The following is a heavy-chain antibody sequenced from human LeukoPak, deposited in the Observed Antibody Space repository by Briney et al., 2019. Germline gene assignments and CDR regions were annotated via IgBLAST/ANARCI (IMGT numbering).Heavy chain of an antibody. CDR2: IFYNGST. D-gene: IGHD3-10*01. V-gene: IGHV4-59*01. CDR3: AKDRAAGSDWLDP. CDR1: GGSFGLYH. J-gene: IGHJ5*02. Sequence: SETLSLTCTVSGGSFGLYHWSWIRQPPGKGLEWIGYIFYNGSTKYNISLKSRLTISIDTSKNQFSLKLSSVTAADTAVYYCAKDRAAGSDWLDPWGQGTLVTVSS.